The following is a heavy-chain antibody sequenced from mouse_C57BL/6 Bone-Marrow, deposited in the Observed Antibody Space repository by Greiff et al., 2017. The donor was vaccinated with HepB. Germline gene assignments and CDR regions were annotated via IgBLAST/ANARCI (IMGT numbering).Heavy chain of an antibody. D-gene: IGHD1-1*01. CDR1: GYTFTSYW. J-gene: IGHJ2*02. CDR3: LITTVVAASDLDY. CDR2: IHPNSGST. V-gene: IGHV1-64*01. Sequence: VQLQQPGAELVKPGASVTLSCKASGYTFTSYWMHWVKQRPGQGLEWIGMIHPNSGSTNYNAKFKSKGRLTDDKSSSPAYMQLSSLTSDDSAVYYCLITTVVAASDLDYWGQGTSLTVSS.